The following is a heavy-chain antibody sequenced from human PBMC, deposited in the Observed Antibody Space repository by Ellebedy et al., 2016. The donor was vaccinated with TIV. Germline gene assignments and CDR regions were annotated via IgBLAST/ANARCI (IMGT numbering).Heavy chain of an antibody. CDR2: INEDSTYS. CDR3: ARAGSAGYLRYNWLDP. J-gene: IGHJ5*02. D-gene: IGHD1-1*01. Sequence: GESLKISCAASGFTFSGHGMSWVRQAPGKGLEWVSSINEDSTYSYYAESVKGRFTISSDNAGNTLNLQISSLTVEDTAIYYCARAGSAGYLRYNWLDPWGQGILVTVSS. CDR1: GFTFSGHG. V-gene: IGHV3-21*01.